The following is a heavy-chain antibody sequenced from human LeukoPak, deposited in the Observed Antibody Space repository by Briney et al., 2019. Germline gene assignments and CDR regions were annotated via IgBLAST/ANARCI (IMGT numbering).Heavy chain of an antibody. J-gene: IGHJ3*02. CDR3: ARGYSSGLSI. V-gene: IGHV1-8*02. CDR1: GYIFTSYY. Sequence: GASVKVSCKASGYIFTSYYMHWVRQATGQGLEWMGWMNPNSGNTGYAQKFQGRVTMTRNTSISTAYMELSSLRSEDTAVYYCARGYSSGLSIWGQGTMVTVSS. D-gene: IGHD6-19*01. CDR2: MNPNSGNT.